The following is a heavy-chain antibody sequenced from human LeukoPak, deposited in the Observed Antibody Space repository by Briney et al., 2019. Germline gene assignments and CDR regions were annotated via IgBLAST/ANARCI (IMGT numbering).Heavy chain of an antibody. J-gene: IGHJ4*02. CDR2: ISYSGDST. CDR1: GFIFSSYA. Sequence: GGSLRLSCAASGFIFSSYAMNWVRQAPGKGLECVSFISYSGDSTYYADTVKGRFTISRDNSKNTLYLQMNSLRAEDTAIYYCAKSVIVSDESNRERGGADGYWGQGTLVTVSP. D-gene: IGHD3-22*01. V-gene: IGHV3-23*01. CDR3: AKSVIVSDESNRERGGADGY.